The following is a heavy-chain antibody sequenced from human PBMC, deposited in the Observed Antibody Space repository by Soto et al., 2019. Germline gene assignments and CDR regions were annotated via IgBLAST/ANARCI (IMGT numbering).Heavy chain of an antibody. V-gene: IGHV3-23*01. D-gene: IGHD3-10*01. CDR3: VKNSGGFNT. CDR2: IDGSGGIT. CDR1: GFTFGTTD. J-gene: IGHJ5*02. Sequence: QLLQSGGGLVQPGGSLTLSCAASGFTFGTTDMSWVRQAPGEGLEWVSTIDGSGGITYYADSVKGRFTISRDNSRNTVYLQMNSLRGDDTALYYCVKNSGGFNTWGQGALVTFSS.